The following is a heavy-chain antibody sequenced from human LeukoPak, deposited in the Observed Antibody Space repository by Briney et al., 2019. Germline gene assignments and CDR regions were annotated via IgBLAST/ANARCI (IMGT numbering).Heavy chain of an antibody. J-gene: IGHJ4*02. CDR1: GFTVSSNY. CDR2: IYSGGST. D-gene: IGHD1-26*01. CDR3: ARDYSGSYAGNY. Sequence: GGSLRLSCAASGFTVSSNYMSWVRQAPGKGLEWVSVIYSGGSTYYADSVKGRFTISRDNSKNTLYLQMNSLRAEDTAVYYCARDYSGSYAGNYWGQGTLVTVSS. V-gene: IGHV3-53*01.